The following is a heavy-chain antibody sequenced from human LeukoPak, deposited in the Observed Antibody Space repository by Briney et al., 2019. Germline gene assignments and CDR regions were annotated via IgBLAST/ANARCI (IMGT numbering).Heavy chain of an antibody. CDR1: GFTFTSSA. Sequence: ASVKVSCKASGFTFTSSAVQWVRQARGQRLEWIGWIVVGSGNTNYAQKFQERVTITRDMSTSTAYTELSSLRSEDTAVYYCAADLNSSWSSFDYWGQGTLVTVSS. D-gene: IGHD6-13*01. V-gene: IGHV1-58*01. CDR2: IVVGSGNT. J-gene: IGHJ4*02. CDR3: AADLNSSWSSFDY.